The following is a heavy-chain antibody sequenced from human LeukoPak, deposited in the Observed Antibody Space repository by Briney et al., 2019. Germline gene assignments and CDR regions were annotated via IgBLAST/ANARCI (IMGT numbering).Heavy chain of an antibody. CDR2: IWYDGSNK. V-gene: IGHV3-33*06. D-gene: IGHD3-22*01. CDR1: GFTVSSNY. CDR3: AKTLPYYDSSGETYYFDY. J-gene: IGHJ4*02. Sequence: GGSLRLSCAASGFTVSSNYMSWVRQAPGKGLEWVAVIWYDGSNKYYADSVKGRFTISRDNSKNTLYLQMNSLRAEDTAVYYCAKTLPYYDSSGETYYFDYWGQGTLVTVSS.